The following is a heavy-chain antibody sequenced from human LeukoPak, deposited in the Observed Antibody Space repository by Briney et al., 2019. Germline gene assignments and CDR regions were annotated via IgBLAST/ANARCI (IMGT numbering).Heavy chain of an antibody. CDR1: GYTFTSYD. CDR3: ARWLEVTNYYYYGMDV. CDR2: MNPNSGNA. D-gene: IGHD4-17*01. Sequence: GASVKVSCKASGYTFTSYDIYWVRQATGQGLEWMGWMNPNSGNAGYAQKFQGRVTMTRNTSINTAYMELSSLRSEDTAVYYCARWLEVTNYYYYGMDVWGQGTTVTVSS. J-gene: IGHJ6*02. V-gene: IGHV1-8*01.